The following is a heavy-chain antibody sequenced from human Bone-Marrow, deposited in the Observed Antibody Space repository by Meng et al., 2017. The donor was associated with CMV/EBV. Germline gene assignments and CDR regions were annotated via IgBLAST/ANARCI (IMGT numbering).Heavy chain of an antibody. J-gene: IGHJ4*02. V-gene: IGHV3-30-3*01. Sequence: GESLKISCAASGFSLKSNPLHWVRQTPGKGLEWLAVSSPDGNGKNYPDSVKGRFTISRDNSKNTLYLQMNSLRAEDTAVYYCAKAFSASWYREYYDDWGQGTLVTVSS. CDR1: GFSLKSNP. CDR2: SSPDGNGK. D-gene: IGHD6-13*01. CDR3: AKAFSASWYREYYDD.